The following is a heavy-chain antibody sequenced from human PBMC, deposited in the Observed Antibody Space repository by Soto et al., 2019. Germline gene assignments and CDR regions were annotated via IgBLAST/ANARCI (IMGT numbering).Heavy chain of an antibody. CDR2: LSGSGGSI. CDR1: GFTFNRHA. V-gene: IGHV3-23*01. D-gene: IGHD2-8*01. CDR3: AKVSSAWYAGFFDL. J-gene: IGHJ4*02. Sequence: GGSLRLSCTASGFTFNRHAMTWVRQAPGKGLEWVSGLSGSGGSIYYADSVKGRFTISRDNSMNTLYLQMNTLRAEDTAVYYCAKVSSAWYAGFFDLWGQGTLVTVSS.